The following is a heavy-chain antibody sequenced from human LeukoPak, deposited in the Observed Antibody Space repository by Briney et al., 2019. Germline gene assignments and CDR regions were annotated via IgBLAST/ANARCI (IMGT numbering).Heavy chain of an antibody. D-gene: IGHD2-21*01. CDR3: ARSDCGGDCYFEYYYYYMDV. CDR2: ISWNSGSI. V-gene: IGHV3-9*01. CDR1: GFTFDDYA. J-gene: IGHJ6*03. Sequence: PGGSLRLSCAASGFTFDDYAMHWVRQAPGKGLEWVSGISWNSGSIGYADSVKGRFTISRDNAKNSLYLQMNSLRAEDTALYYCARSDCGGDCYFEYYYYYMDVWGKGTTVTVSS.